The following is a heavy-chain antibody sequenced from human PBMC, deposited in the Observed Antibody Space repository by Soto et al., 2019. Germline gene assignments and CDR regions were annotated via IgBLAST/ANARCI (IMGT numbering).Heavy chain of an antibody. Sequence: EVQLVESGGGLVKPGGSLRLSCAASGFTFSSYSMNWVRQAPGKGLEWVSSISSSSSYIYYADSVKGRFTISRDNAKNSLYLPMNSLRAEDTAVYYCARDMGGGFDYWGQGTLVTVSS. CDR2: ISSSSSYI. V-gene: IGHV3-21*01. J-gene: IGHJ4*02. CDR1: GFTFSSYS. D-gene: IGHD2-15*01. CDR3: ARDMGGGFDY.